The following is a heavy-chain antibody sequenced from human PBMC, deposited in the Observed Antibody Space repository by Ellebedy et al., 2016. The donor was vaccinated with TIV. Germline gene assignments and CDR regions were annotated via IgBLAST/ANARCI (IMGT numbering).Heavy chain of an antibody. J-gene: IGHJ4*02. CDR3: ARARSSGWLHTPDY. V-gene: IGHV1-46*04. Sequence: AASVKVSCKASGYTFTSYYMHWVRPAPGQGLEWMGIINPRGGSTTYAQNLQGRVTMTRDTSTSTVYMELSSLRSEDTAVYYCARARSSGWLHTPDYWGQGTLVTVSS. CDR1: GYTFTSYY. CDR2: INPRGGST. D-gene: IGHD6-19*01.